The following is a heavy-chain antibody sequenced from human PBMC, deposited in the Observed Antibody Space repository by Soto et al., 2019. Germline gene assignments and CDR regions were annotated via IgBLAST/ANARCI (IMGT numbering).Heavy chain of an antibody. V-gene: IGHV3-30*18. D-gene: IGHD3-3*01. J-gene: IGHJ5*02. CDR1: GFTFSSYG. Sequence: PGGSLTLSCAASGFTFSSYGMHWVRQAPGKGLEWVAVISYDGSNKYYADSVKGRFTISRDNSKNTLHLQMNSLRAEGTAVYYCAKARGDFWSGYYTSVWFDPWGQGTLVTVSS. CDR2: ISYDGSNK. CDR3: AKARGDFWSGYYTSVWFDP.